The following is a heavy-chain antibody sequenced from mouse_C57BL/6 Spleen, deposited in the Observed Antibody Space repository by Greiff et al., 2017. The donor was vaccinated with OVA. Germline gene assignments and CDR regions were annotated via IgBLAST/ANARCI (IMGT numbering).Heavy chain of an antibody. CDR1: GYTFTSYW. J-gene: IGHJ1*03. CDR3: ASRSYYGSSGGYFDV. V-gene: IGHV1-69*01. Sequence: VQLQQPGAELVMPGASVKLSCKASGYTFTSYWMHWVKQRPGQGLEWIGEIDPSDSYTNYNQKFKGKSTLTVDKSSSTAYMQLSSLTSEDSAVYYCASRSYYGSSGGYFDVWGTGTTVTVSS. CDR2: IDPSDSYT. D-gene: IGHD1-1*01.